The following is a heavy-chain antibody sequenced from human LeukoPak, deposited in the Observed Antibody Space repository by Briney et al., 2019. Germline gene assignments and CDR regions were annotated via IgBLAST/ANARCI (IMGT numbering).Heavy chain of an antibody. J-gene: IGHJ5*02. CDR3: ARDHLRAYNWNDVRWFDP. V-gene: IGHV1-69*06. CDR1: GGTFSSYA. D-gene: IGHD1-20*01. Sequence: SVKVSCKASGGTFSSYAISWVRQAPGQGLEWMGGIIPIFGTANYAQKFQGRVTITADKSTSTAYMELSSLRSEDTAVYYCARDHLRAYNWNDVRWFDPWGQGTLVTVSS. CDR2: IIPIFGTA.